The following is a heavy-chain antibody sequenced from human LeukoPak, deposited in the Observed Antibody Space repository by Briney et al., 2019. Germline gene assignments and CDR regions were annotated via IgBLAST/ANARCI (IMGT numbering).Heavy chain of an antibody. V-gene: IGHV4-38-2*01. CDR3: ASGNYFDY. Sequence: PSETLSPTCAVSGYSLSSGYYWGWIRQPPGKGLEWIGSIYHSGSTYYNPSLKSRVTISVDTSKNQFSPKLSSVTAADTAVYYCASGNYFDYWGQGTLVTVSS. CDR2: IYHSGST. CDR1: GYSLSSGYY. D-gene: IGHD1-26*01. J-gene: IGHJ4*02.